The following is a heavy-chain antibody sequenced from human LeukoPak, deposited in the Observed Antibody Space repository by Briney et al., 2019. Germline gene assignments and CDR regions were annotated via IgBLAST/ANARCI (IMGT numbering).Heavy chain of an antibody. CDR3: AKDKARWINPFDY. CDR2: ISGSGGST. CDR1: GFTSSSYA. D-gene: IGHD1-1*01. Sequence: QPGGSLRLSCAASGFTSSSYAMSWVRQPPGKGLEWVSAISGSGGSTYYADSVKGRFTISRDNSKNTLYLQMNSLRAEDTAVYYCAKDKARWINPFDYWGQGTLVTVSS. V-gene: IGHV3-23*01. J-gene: IGHJ4*02.